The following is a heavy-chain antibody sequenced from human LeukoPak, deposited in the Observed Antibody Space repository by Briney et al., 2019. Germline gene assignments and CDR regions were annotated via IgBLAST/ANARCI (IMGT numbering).Heavy chain of an antibody. J-gene: IGHJ3*02. D-gene: IGHD1-1*01. V-gene: IGHV3-48*01. CDR2: ISSSSTI. CDR3: ARTFTTGTTQVYAFDI. Sequence: GGSLRLSCAASGFTFSSYSMNWVRQAPGKGLEWVSYISSSSTIYYADSVKGRFTISRDNAKNSLYLQMNSLRAEDTAVYYCARTFTTGTTQVYAFDIWGQGTMVTVSS. CDR1: GFTFSSYS.